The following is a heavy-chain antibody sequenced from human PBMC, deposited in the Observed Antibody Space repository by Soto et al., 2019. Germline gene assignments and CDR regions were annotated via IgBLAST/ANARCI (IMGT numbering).Heavy chain of an antibody. CDR1: GDCICWGGYS. D-gene: IGHD2-2*01. CDR2: IYHSGST. Sequence: SETLSLTCAVSGDCICWGGYSWSWIRQPPGKGLEWIGYIYHSGSTYYNPSLKSRVTISVDRSKNQFSLKLSSVTAADTAVYYCARVPDRWGQGTLVTVSS. CDR3: ARVPDR. J-gene: IGHJ5*02. V-gene: IGHV4-30-2*01.